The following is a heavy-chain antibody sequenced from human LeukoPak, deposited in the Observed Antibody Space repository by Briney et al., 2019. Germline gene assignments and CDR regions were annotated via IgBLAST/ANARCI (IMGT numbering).Heavy chain of an antibody. J-gene: IGHJ5*02. Sequence: PGGSLRLSCAASGFTFSSYWMSWVRQAPGKRLEWVANIKQDGSEKYYVDSVKGRFTISRDNAKNSLYLQMNSLRAEDTAVYYCARDGDFWSGYSLQFDPWGQGTLVTVSS. CDR2: IKQDGSEK. CDR3: ARDGDFWSGYSLQFDP. CDR1: GFTFSSYW. V-gene: IGHV3-7*01. D-gene: IGHD3-3*01.